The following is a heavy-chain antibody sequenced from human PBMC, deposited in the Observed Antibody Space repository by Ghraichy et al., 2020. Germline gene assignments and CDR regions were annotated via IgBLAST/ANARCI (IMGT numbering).Heavy chain of an antibody. D-gene: IGHD2-21*02. CDR1: GASMSPFH. Sequence: GSLRLSCSVSGASMSPFHWSWVRKPPGKGLEWIGYIYYSGTTTYNPALKSRVTLSIDTSKNQFSLQLTSMTAADTAVYYCARVMTSYCGGDCYSHYFDFWGQGRLVTAS. J-gene: IGHJ4*02. CDR2: IYYSGTT. CDR3: ARVMTSYCGGDCYSHYFDF. V-gene: IGHV4-59*01.